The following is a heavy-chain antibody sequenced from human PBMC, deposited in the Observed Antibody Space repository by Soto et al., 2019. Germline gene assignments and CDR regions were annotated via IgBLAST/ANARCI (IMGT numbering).Heavy chain of an antibody. D-gene: IGHD3-22*01. V-gene: IGHV4-61*01. CDR2: IHYSGST. J-gene: IGHJ4*02. Sequence: SETLSLTCTVSGGSVSSGSYYWSWIRQPPGKGLEWIGYIHYSGSTNYNPSLKSRVTISVDTSKNQFSLKLSSVTAADTAVYYCARWSGSYYYDSSGPGFDYWGQGTLVTVSS. CDR1: GGSVSSGSYY. CDR3: ARWSGSYYYDSSGPGFDY.